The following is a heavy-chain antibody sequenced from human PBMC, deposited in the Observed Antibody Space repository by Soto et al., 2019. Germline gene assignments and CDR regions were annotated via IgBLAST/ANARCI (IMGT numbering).Heavy chain of an antibody. Sequence: QVQLQESGPGLVKPSETLSLTCTVSGGSISSYYWSWIRQPPGKGLEWIGYTHYSGGTNYNPSLKSRVTISVASSKNPFSLKLSSVTAADTAVYYCARRYGGNLDYWGQGTLVTVSS. CDR1: GGSISSYY. D-gene: IGHD1-26*01. J-gene: IGHJ4*02. CDR2: THYSGGT. CDR3: ARRYGGNLDY. V-gene: IGHV4-59*08.